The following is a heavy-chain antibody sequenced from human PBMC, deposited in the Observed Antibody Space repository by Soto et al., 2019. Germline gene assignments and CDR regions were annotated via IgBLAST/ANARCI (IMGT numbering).Heavy chain of an antibody. D-gene: IGHD1-26*01. CDR2: ISFDGSNR. V-gene: IGHV3-30-3*01. CDR1: GFTFRNYP. J-gene: IGHJ3*02. CDR3: AQLLGGSYAFEI. Sequence: LRLSCAASGFTFRNYPMNWVRQAPDRGLEWVALISFDGSNRDYADSVRGRFTVSRDNSKNTLHLQMNSLRPEDTAIYYCAQLLGGSYAFEIWGQGTLVTV.